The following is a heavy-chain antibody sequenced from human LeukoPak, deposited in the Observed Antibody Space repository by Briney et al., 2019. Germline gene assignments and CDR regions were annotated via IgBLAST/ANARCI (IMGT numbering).Heavy chain of an antibody. J-gene: IGHJ4*02. V-gene: IGHV4-39*07. Sequence: SETLSLTCTVSGGSISSSSYYWGWSRQPPGKGLEWIGSIYYSGSTYYNPSLKSRVTISVVTSKNQFSLKLSSVTAADTAVYYCASPCGYLGGYEDYWGQGTLVTVSS. CDR3: ASPCGYLGGYEDY. D-gene: IGHD5-12*01. CDR2: IYYSGST. CDR1: GGSISSSSYY.